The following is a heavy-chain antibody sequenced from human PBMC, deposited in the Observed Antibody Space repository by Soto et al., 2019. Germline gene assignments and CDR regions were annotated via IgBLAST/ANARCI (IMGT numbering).Heavy chain of an antibody. CDR3: ARGNHPPTYYFEY. Sequence: PGESLKISCKGSGYSFTSYWSGWVRQMPGKGLELMGIMYPGDSDTRYSPSFRGQVTISADKSISTAYLQWSSLKASDTAIYYCARGNHPPTYYFEYWGQGTLVTVSS. CDR2: MYPGDSDT. V-gene: IGHV5-51*01. CDR1: GYSFTSYW. J-gene: IGHJ4*02.